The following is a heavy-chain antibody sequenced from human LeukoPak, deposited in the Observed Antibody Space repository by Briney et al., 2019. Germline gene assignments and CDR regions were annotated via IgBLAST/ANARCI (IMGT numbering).Heavy chain of an antibody. V-gene: IGHV1-18*01. D-gene: IGHD3-10*01. Sequence: ASVKVSCKASGYTFTSYGISWGRQAPGQGLEGMGWISAYNGNTNYAQKLQGRVTMTTDTSTSTAYMELRSLRSDDTAVYYCARDGYYYGSGSYYNVGYWGQETLVTVSS. J-gene: IGHJ4*02. CDR3: ARDGYYYGSGSYYNVGY. CDR1: GYTFTSYG. CDR2: ISAYNGNT.